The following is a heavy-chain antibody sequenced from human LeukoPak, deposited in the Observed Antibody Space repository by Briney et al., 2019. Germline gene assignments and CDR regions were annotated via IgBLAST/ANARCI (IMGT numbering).Heavy chain of an antibody. Sequence: PGRSLRLPCAASGFTFSSYAMHWVRQAPGKGLEWVAVISYDGSNKYYADSVKGRFTISRDNSKNTLYLQMNSLRAEDTAVYYCARDKGVASAVYYFDYWGQGTLVTVSS. J-gene: IGHJ4*02. CDR1: GFTFSSYA. V-gene: IGHV3-30-3*01. CDR2: ISYDGSNK. D-gene: IGHD6-13*01. CDR3: ARDKGVASAVYYFDY.